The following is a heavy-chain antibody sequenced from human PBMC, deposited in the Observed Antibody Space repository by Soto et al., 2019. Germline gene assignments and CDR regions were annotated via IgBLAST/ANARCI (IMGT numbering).Heavy chain of an antibody. CDR3: ARDISDLWEPDQYLQY. D-gene: IGHD1-26*01. J-gene: IGHJ1*01. V-gene: IGHV3-21*01. CDR2: ITGTSRHI. CDR1: GFPFSSFS. Sequence: GGSLRLSCAASGFPFSSFSMDWVRQVPGKGLEWVAAITGTSRHIYYADSVKGRFTISRDNAKNSLYLEMSSLRADDTAVYYCARDISDLWEPDQYLQYWGPGTLVTVSS.